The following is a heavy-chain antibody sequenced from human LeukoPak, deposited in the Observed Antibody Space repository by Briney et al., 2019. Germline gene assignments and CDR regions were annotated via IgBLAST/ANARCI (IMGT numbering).Heavy chain of an antibody. CDR1: GGSISSGNYY. Sequence: PSQTLSLTCTVSGGSISSGNYYWSWIRQPAGKGLEYIGRIYTDGSTHNNPSLKSRVTISVDTSRNQFSLSLSSVTAADTAVYYCARKAVTGYYFDYWGQGTLVTVSS. V-gene: IGHV4-61*02. J-gene: IGHJ4*02. D-gene: IGHD6-19*01. CDR3: ARKAVTGYYFDY. CDR2: IYTDGST.